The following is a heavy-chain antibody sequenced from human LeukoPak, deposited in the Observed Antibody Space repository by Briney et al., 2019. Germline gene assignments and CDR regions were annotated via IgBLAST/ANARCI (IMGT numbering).Heavy chain of an antibody. CDR2: IRSSSSTI. Sequence: PGGSLRLSCEASGFTFSNYSMNWVRQAPGKGLEWVSYIRSSSSTIYYADSVKGRFTISRGNAKNSLYLQMNSLRAEDTAVYYCARDGIYMDVWGKGTTVTVSS. CDR1: GFTFSNYS. V-gene: IGHV3-48*01. J-gene: IGHJ6*03. CDR3: ARDGIYMDV. D-gene: IGHD1-26*01.